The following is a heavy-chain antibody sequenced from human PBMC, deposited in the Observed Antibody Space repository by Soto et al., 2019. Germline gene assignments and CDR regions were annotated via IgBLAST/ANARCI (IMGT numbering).Heavy chain of an antibody. CDR2: IYYSGST. V-gene: IGHV4-59*01. CDR3: ARDIGETTGFDY. D-gene: IGHD4-17*01. CDR1: GGSISSYY. Sequence: SETLSLTCTVSGGSISSYYWSWIRQPPGKGLEWIGYIYYSGSTNYNPSLKSRVTISVDTSKNQFSLKLSSVTAADTAVYYCARDIGETTGFDYWGQGTLVTVSS. J-gene: IGHJ4*02.